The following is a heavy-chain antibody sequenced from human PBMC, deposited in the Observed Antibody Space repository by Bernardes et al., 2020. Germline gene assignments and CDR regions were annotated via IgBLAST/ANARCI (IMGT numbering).Heavy chain of an antibody. CDR1: GFTFSSSS. V-gene: IGHV3-48*02. CDR3: ARVVENNSAYYSTPLDS. D-gene: IGHD3-22*01. CDR2: ISSSSSAI. Sequence: GGSLFLSCAASGFTFSSSSMNWVRQAPGKGLEWVSYISSSSSAIYYAESVKGRFIISRDNAKNSLYLQMNSLRDDDTAVYYCARVVENNSAYYSTPLDSWGQGTLVTVSS. J-gene: IGHJ4*02.